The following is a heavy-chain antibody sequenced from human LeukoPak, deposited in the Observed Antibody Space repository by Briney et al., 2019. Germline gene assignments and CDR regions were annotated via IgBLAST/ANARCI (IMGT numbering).Heavy chain of an antibody. J-gene: IGHJ6*03. Sequence: GGSLRLSCAASGFSVSNNYMSWVRQAPGKGLEWVAVISYDGSNKYYADSVKGRFTISRDNSKNTLYLQMNSLRAEDTAVYYCAKDGYGSGSPRWDYYYYMDVWGKGTTVTVSS. CDR1: GFSVSNNY. CDR3: AKDGYGSGSPRWDYYYYMDV. V-gene: IGHV3-30*18. D-gene: IGHD3-10*01. CDR2: ISYDGSNK.